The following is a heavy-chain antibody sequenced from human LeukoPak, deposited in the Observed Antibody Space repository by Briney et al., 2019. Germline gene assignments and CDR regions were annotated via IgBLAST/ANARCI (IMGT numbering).Heavy chain of an antibody. D-gene: IGHD2-15*01. CDR2: ISGSGGST. CDR1: RFTFSSYA. J-gene: IGHJ4*02. CDR3: GRGHRFCSRGNCNSPVDY. Sequence: PGGSLRLSCAASRFTFSSYAMSWVRQAPGKGLEWVSAISGSGGSTYYADSVKGRFTISRDNSKNTLYLQMNSLRAEDTAVYYCGRGHRFCSRGNCNSPVDYWGQGTLVTVSS. V-gene: IGHV3-23*01.